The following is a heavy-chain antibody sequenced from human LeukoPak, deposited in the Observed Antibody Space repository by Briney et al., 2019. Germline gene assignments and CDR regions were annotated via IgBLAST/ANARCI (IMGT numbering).Heavy chain of an antibody. D-gene: IGHD3-10*01. V-gene: IGHV3-48*02. Sequence: GGSLRLSCAASGFTFSSYSMNWVRQAPGKGLEWVSYISSTSSPIYYADSVRGRFTISRDNARNSLYLQMNSLRDDDTAIYYCARGIVRGVTCDYWGQGTLVSVSS. J-gene: IGHJ4*02. CDR3: ARGIVRGVTCDY. CDR2: ISSTSSPI. CDR1: GFTFSSYS.